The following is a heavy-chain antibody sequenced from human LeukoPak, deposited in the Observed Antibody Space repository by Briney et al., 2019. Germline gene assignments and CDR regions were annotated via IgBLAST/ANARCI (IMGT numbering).Heavy chain of an antibody. CDR2: ISSSGSTI. D-gene: IGHD3-10*02. J-gene: IGHJ6*04. CDR3: AELGITMIGGV. Sequence: GGSLRLSCAASGFTFSTSGMNWVRQAPGKGLEWVSYISSSGSTIYYADSVKGRFTISRDNAKNSLYLQMNSLRAEDTAVYYCAELGITMIGGVWGKGTTVTISS. V-gene: IGHV3-48*04. CDR1: GFTFSTSG.